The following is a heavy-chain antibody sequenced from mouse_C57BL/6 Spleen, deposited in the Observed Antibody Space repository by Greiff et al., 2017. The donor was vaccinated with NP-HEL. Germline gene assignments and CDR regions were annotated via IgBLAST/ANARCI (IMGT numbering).Heavy chain of an antibody. Sequence: DVKLQESGGGLVQPGGSMKLSCVASGFTFSNYWMNWVRQSPEKGLEWVAQIRLKSDNYATHYAESVKGRFTISRDDSKSSVYLQMNNLRAEDTGIYYCTAYDWFAYWGQGTLVTVSA. V-gene: IGHV6-3*01. CDR3: TAYDWFAY. CDR2: IRLKSDNYAT. CDR1: GFTFSNYW. J-gene: IGHJ3*01. D-gene: IGHD2-12*01.